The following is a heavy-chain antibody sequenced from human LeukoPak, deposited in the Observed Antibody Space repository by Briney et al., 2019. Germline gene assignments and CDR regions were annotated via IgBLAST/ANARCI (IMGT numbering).Heavy chain of an antibody. Sequence: QSGGSLRLSCAASGFTFSSYGMHWVRQAPGKGLEWVAVIWYDGSNKYYADSVKGRFTISRDDSKNTLYLQMNSLRAEDTAVYYCARDGTQLWNFDYWGQGTLVTVSS. CDR3: ARDGTQLWNFDY. CDR1: GFTFSSYG. J-gene: IGHJ4*02. CDR2: IWYDGSNK. V-gene: IGHV3-33*01. D-gene: IGHD5-18*01.